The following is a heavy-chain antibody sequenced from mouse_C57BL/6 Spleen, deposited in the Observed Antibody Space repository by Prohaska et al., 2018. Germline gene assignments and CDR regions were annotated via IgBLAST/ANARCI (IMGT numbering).Heavy chain of an antibody. CDR3: ARGDYSHWYFDV. CDR1: GYTFTDYY. D-gene: IGHD1-1*01. CDR2: INPNNGGT. V-gene: IGHV1-26*01. Sequence: PGASVKISCKASGYTFTDYYMNWVKQRHGKSLEWIGDINPNNGGTSYNQKFKGKATLTVDKSSSTAYMELRSLTSEDSAVYYCARGDYSHWYFDVWVTGTTVTVSS. J-gene: IGHJ1*03.